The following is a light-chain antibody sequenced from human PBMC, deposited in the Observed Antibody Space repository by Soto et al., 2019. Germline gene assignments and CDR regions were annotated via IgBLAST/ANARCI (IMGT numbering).Light chain of an antibody. J-gene: IGKJ1*01. CDR3: QHTRT. V-gene: IGKV1-5*01. CDR2: DAS. Sequence: DFQMTQSPSTLSASVGDRVTITCRASQNINNWVAWYQQKPGKAPKFLIYDASTLQRGVSSRFSGSGCGTEFSLTINSLQPDDSGSYYCQHTRTFGQGTKVEVK. CDR1: QNINNW.